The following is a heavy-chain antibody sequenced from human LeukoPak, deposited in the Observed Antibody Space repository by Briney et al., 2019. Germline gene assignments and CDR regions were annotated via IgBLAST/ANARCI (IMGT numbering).Heavy chain of an antibody. CDR1: GFTFSSYA. CDR3: ARVGGYCSGGSCYLSPAWVAFDI. J-gene: IGHJ3*02. V-gene: IGHV3-30*04. Sequence: PGGSLRLSCAASGFTFSSYAMHWVRQAPGKGLEWVAVISYDGSNKYYADSVKGRFTISRDNSKNTLYLQMNSLRAEDTAVYYCARVGGYCSGGSCYLSPAWVAFDIWGQGTMVAVSS. D-gene: IGHD2-15*01. CDR2: ISYDGSNK.